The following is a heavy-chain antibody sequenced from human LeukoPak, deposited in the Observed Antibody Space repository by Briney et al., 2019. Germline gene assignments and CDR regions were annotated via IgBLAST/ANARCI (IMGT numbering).Heavy chain of an antibody. CDR1: GFTFNSYS. CDR2: ISSSSSYI. CDR3: ARGMGIAADY. D-gene: IGHD6-13*01. Sequence: PGGSLRLSCAASGFTFNSYSMNWVRQAPGKGLEWVSSISSSSSYIYYADSVKGRFTISRDNAKNSLYLQMNSLRAEDTAVYYCARGMGIAADYWGQGTLVTVSS. J-gene: IGHJ4*02. V-gene: IGHV3-21*01.